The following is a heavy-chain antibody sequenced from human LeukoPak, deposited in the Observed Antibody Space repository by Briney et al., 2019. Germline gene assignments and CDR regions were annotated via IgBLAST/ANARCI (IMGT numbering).Heavy chain of an antibody. CDR1: GGSISSSSYY. V-gene: IGHV4-39*07. J-gene: IGHJ1*01. Sequence: SETLSLTCTVSGGSISSSSYYWGWIRQPPGKGLEWIGSIYYSGSTYYNPSLKSRVTISVDTSKNQFSLKLSSVTAADTAVYYCARVGLAAAGTAYFQHWGQGTLVTVSS. CDR3: ARVGLAAAGTAYFQH. CDR2: IYYSGST. D-gene: IGHD6-13*01.